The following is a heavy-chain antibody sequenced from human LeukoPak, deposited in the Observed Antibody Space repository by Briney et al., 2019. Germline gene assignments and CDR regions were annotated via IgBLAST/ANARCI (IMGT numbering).Heavy chain of an antibody. CDR2: ISSSSSYI. Sequence: PGGSLRLSCAASGFTFSSYSMNWVRQAPGKGLEWVTSISSSSSYIYYADSVKGRFIISRDNAKNSLYLQMNSLRAEDTAVYYCARQGTGTSSSSFDYWGQGTLVTVSS. V-gene: IGHV3-21*01. CDR1: GFTFSSYS. J-gene: IGHJ4*02. CDR3: ARQGTGTSSSSFDY. D-gene: IGHD6-6*01.